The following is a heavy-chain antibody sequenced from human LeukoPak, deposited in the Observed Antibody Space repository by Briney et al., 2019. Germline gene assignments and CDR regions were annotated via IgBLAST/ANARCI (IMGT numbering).Heavy chain of an antibody. CDR2: IKQDGSEK. Sequence: GGSLRLSCAASGFTFSSYWMSWVRQAPGKGLEWVANIKQDGSEKYYVDSVKGRFTISRDNAKNSLYLQMNSLRAEDTAVYYCARDHRYGAFYSFDRYYFDYWGQGTLVTVSS. J-gene: IGHJ4*02. CDR1: GFTFSSYW. V-gene: IGHV3-7*01. CDR3: ARDHRYGAFYSFDRYYFDY. D-gene: IGHD3-9*01.